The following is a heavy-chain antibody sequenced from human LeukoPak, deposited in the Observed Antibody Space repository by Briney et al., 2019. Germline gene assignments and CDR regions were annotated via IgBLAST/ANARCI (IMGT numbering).Heavy chain of an antibody. Sequence: GGSLRLSCAASGFTFSSYGMHWVRQAPGKGLEWVAFIRYDGSNKYYADSVKGRFTISRDNSKNTLYLQMNSLRAEDTAVYYCAKDLTYYDFWSGSPGGDYWGQGTLVTV. CDR3: AKDLTYYDFWSGSPGGDY. CDR2: IRYDGSNK. CDR1: GFTFSSYG. D-gene: IGHD3-3*01. J-gene: IGHJ4*02. V-gene: IGHV3-30*02.